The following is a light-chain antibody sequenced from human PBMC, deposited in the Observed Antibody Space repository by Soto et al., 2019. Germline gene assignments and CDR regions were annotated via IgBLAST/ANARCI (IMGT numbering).Light chain of an antibody. CDR1: QSISWW. J-gene: IGKJ4*01. Sequence: DVQMTQSPSTLSTVVGDRVPITCRASQSISWWLAWYQQKPGKAPKLLIYKASILESGVPSRFSGSGSETEFTLTISSLQPDGFAIYFCQQYNAYPLTFGGGTRVEIK. CDR3: QQYNAYPLT. CDR2: KAS. V-gene: IGKV1-5*03.